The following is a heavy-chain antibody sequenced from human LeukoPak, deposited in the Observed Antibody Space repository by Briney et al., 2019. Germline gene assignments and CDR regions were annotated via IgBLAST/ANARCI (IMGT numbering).Heavy chain of an antibody. CDR2: IYSGVST. CDR3: ARVPDCSSTSCYTDDAFDI. J-gene: IGHJ3*02. CDR1: GFTVSSNY. D-gene: IGHD2-2*02. Sequence: AGGSLRLSCAASGFTVSSNYMSWVRQAPGKGLEWVSVIYSGVSTYYADSVKGRFTISRDNSKNTLYLQMNSLRAEDTAVYYCARVPDCSSTSCYTDDAFDIWGQGTMVTVSS. V-gene: IGHV3-66*02.